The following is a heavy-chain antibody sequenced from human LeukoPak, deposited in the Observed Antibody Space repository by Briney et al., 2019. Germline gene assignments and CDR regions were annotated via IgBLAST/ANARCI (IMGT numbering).Heavy chain of an antibody. CDR3: ARDIISGGDCYFDY. Sequence: ASVKVSCMASGYTFTSYYMHWVRQAPGQGLEWMGIINPSGGSRSYAQKFQGRVTITRDTSTSTVYMELSNLRSEDTAVYYCARDIISGGDCYFDYWGQGTQVTVSS. J-gene: IGHJ4*02. CDR2: INPSGGSR. V-gene: IGHV1-46*01. D-gene: IGHD2-21*02. CDR1: GYTFTSYY.